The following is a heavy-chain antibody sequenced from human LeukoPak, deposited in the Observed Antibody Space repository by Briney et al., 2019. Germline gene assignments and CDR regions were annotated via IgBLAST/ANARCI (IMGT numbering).Heavy chain of an antibody. CDR3: ARAYYDSSGAFDY. Sequence: SETLSLTCTVSGGSIIGYYWTWIRQPPGKGLEWIGYIYTSGSTNYNPSLKSRVTISVDMSKNQFSLQLSSVTAADTAVYYCARAYYDSSGAFDYWGQGTLVTVSS. V-gene: IGHV4-4*09. CDR2: IYTSGST. J-gene: IGHJ4*02. D-gene: IGHD3-22*01. CDR1: GGSIIGYY.